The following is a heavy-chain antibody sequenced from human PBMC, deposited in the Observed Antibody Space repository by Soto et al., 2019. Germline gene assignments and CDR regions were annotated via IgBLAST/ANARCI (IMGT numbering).Heavy chain of an antibody. Sequence: SETLSLTCTVSGGSISSSSYYWGWIRQPPGKGLEWIGSIYYSGSTYHNPSLKSRVTISVDTSKNQFSLKLSSVTAADTAVYYCAWTLGRITIFGVVKGAFDIWGQGTMVTVSS. V-gene: IGHV4-39*01. CDR3: AWTLGRITIFGVVKGAFDI. J-gene: IGHJ3*02. CDR2: IYYSGST. CDR1: GGSISSSSYY. D-gene: IGHD3-3*01.